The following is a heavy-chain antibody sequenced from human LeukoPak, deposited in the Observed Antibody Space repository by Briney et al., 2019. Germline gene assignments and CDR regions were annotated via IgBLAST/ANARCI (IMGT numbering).Heavy chain of an antibody. V-gene: IGHV3-23*01. CDR3: AKADYSTTYFDY. Sequence: GGSLRLSCADSGFTFSSYAMSWVRQAPGKGLEWVSAISGSGGSTYYADSVKGRFTISRDNSKNTLYLQMNSLRAEDTAVYYCAKADYSTTYFDYWGQGTLVTVSS. CDR1: GFTFSSYA. D-gene: IGHD4-11*01. J-gene: IGHJ4*02. CDR2: ISGSGGST.